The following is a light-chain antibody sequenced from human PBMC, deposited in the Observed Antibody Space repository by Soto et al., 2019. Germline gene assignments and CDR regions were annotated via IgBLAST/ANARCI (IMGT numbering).Light chain of an antibody. CDR2: DAS. J-gene: IGKJ1*01. CDR1: ENIATY. Sequence: EIVLTQSPATLSLSPGERATLSCRASENIATYLAWYQQNPGQAPRLLISDASKRAPGIPARFSGSGSGRDFTLTISSLEPEYFSIYYCQQRTNWPPWTFGQGTKVEIK. CDR3: QQRTNWPPWT. V-gene: IGKV3-11*02.